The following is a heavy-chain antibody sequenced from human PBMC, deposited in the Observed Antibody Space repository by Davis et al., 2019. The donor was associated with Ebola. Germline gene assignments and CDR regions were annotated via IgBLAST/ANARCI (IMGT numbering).Heavy chain of an antibody. V-gene: IGHV3-21*01. J-gene: IGHJ6*02. CDR2: ISSSRNYI. D-gene: IGHD1/OR15-1a*01. Sequence: GGSLRLSCAASGITFTSHIMSWVRQAPGKGLEWVSSISSSRNYIHYADSVKGRFTISRDNANSSLSLQMDSLRVEDTAVYYCARGTFYYGMDVWGQGTTVIVSS. CDR1: GITFTSHI. CDR3: ARGTFYYGMDV.